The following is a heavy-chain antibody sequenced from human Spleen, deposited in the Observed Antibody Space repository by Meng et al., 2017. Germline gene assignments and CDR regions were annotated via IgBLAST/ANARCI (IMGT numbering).Heavy chain of an antibody. CDR2: IDWYDDK. CDR1: GFSLSTSGMR. Sequence: SGPTLVKHTQTLTLTCTFSGFSLSTSGMRVSWIRHPPGKALEWLARIDWYDDKFYTTSLKTRLTISKDTSKNQVVLTMTNMAPVDTATYYCARIYTVVTDAFDIWGQGTMVTVSS. D-gene: IGHD4-23*01. CDR3: ARIYTVVTDAFDI. J-gene: IGHJ3*02. V-gene: IGHV2-70*04.